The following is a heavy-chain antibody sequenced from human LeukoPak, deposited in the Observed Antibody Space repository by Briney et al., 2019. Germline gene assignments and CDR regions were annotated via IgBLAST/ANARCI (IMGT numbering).Heavy chain of an antibody. V-gene: IGHV3-23*01. Sequence: VGSLRLSCAASGFTFSNYAMSWVRQSPGKGLEWVSTNSVSGGSIYYVDSVKGRFTISRDNSKNTLYLQMNSLRVEDTAVYFCAKVGVMRSSGWFGGDYYDSWGQGTPVTVSS. CDR1: GFTFSNYA. J-gene: IGHJ4*02. CDR3: AKVGVMRSSGWFGGDYYDS. CDR2: NSVSGGSI. D-gene: IGHD6-19*01.